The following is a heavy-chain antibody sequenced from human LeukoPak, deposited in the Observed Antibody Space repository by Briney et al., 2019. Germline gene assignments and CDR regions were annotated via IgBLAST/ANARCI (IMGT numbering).Heavy chain of an antibody. CDR1: GFTVSSNY. V-gene: IGHV3-66*02. J-gene: IGHJ5*02. CDR3: AKEYYYDSSGYRTQAPNWFDP. Sequence: GGSLRLSCAASGFTVSSNYMSWVRQAPGKGLEWVSVIYSGGSTYYADSVKGRFTISRDNSKNTLYLQMNSLRAEDTAVYYCAKEYYYDSSGYRTQAPNWFDPWGQGTLVTVSS. CDR2: IYSGGST. D-gene: IGHD3-22*01.